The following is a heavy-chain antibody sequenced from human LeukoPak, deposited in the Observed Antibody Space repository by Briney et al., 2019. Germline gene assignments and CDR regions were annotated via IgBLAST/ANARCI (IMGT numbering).Heavy chain of an antibody. CDR3: ARDPPGYYGGNSGYFDY. V-gene: IGHV1-69*01. J-gene: IGHJ4*02. CDR1: GGTFSSYA. CDR2: IIPIFGTA. Sequence: SVKVSCKASGGTFSSYAISWVRQAPGQGLEWMGGIIPIFGTANYAQKFQGRVTITADESTSTAYMELSSVTAADTAVYYCARDPPGYYGGNSGYFDYWGQGTLVTVSS. D-gene: IGHD4-23*01.